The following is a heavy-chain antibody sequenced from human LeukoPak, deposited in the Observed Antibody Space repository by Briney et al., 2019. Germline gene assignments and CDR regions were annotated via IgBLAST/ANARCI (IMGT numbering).Heavy chain of an antibody. CDR2: IIPIFGTS. Sequence: GAPVKVSCKASGYTFTGYHMHWVRQAPGQGLEWMGGIIPIFGTSTYPQKFHATLTITSPESTSTAYMELTSLRSEDTAVYYCATGDTSMPRFYYCGQGTLVTVSS. D-gene: IGHD5-18*01. V-gene: IGHV1-69*13. J-gene: IGHJ4*02. CDR1: GYTFTGYH. CDR3: ATGDTSMPRFYY.